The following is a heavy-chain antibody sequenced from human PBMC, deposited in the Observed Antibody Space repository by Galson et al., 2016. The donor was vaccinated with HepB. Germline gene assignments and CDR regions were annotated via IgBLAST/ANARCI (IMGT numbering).Heavy chain of an antibody. Sequence: TLSLTCTVSGGSISSGGYYWSWIRQHPGKGLEFIGYIYYSGSTYYNPSLKSRVTISADTSKNQFSLKLNSVTAADTAVYYCAINLSSGYYYYYGMDVWGQGTTVTVSS. V-gene: IGHV4-31*03. CDR1: GGSISSGGYY. CDR3: AINLSSGYYYYYGMDV. CDR2: IYYSGST. J-gene: IGHJ6*02. D-gene: IGHD3-22*01.